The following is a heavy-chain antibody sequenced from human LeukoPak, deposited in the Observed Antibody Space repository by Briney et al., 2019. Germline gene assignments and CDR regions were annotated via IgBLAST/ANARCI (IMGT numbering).Heavy chain of an antibody. Sequence: SETLSLTCAVYGGSFSGYYCSGIRQPPGKGLEWIGEINHSGSTNYNPSLKSRVTISVDTSKNQFSLKLSSVTAADTAVYYCARDNYDQSWGQGTLVTVSS. D-gene: IGHD3-22*01. CDR3: ARDNYDQS. J-gene: IGHJ5*02. CDR2: INHSGST. CDR1: GGSFSGYY. V-gene: IGHV4-34*01.